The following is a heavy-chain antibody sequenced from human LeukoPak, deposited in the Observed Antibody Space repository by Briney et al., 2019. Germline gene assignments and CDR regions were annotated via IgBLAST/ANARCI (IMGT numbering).Heavy chain of an antibody. CDR2: ISYDGSNK. CDR3: ARDPEGAFDI. V-gene: IGHV3-30-3*01. CDR1: GFTFSSYA. J-gene: IGHJ3*02. Sequence: PGGSLRLSCAASGFTFSSYAMHLVRQAPGKGLEWVAVISYDGSNKYYADSVKGRFTISRDNSKNTLYLQMNSLRAEDTAVYYCARDPEGAFDIWGQGTMVNVSS.